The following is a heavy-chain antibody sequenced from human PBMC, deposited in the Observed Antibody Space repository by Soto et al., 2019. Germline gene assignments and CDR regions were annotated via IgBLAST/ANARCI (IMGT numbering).Heavy chain of an antibody. CDR1: GYTFTSYA. J-gene: IGHJ5*02. D-gene: IGHD2-15*01. V-gene: IGHV1-3*01. CDR3: ARSRGCSGGSCYPSRGWFGP. Sequence: GASVKVSCKASGYTFTSYAMHWVRQAPGQRLEWMGWINAGNGNTKYSQKFQGRVTITRDTSASTAYMELSSLRPEDTAVYYCARSRGCSGGSCYPSRGWFGPWGKGTLVTGSS. CDR2: INAGNGNT.